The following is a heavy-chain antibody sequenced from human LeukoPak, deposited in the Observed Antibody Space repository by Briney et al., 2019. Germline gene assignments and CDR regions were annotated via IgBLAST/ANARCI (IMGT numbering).Heavy chain of an antibody. CDR3: ARDPYYYDSSGYHH. V-gene: IGHV1-18*01. CDR2: ISVYNGNT. CDR1: GYTFTSYG. J-gene: IGHJ5*02. D-gene: IGHD3-22*01. Sequence: ASVKVSCKASGYTFTSYGISWVRQAPGQGLEWMGWISVYNGNTNYAQKLQGRVTMTTDTSTSTAYMELRSLRSDDTAVYYCARDPYYYDSSGYHHWGQGTLVTVSS.